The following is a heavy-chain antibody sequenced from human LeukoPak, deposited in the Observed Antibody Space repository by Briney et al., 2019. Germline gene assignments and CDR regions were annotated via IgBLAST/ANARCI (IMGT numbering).Heavy chain of an antibody. J-gene: IGHJ3*02. CDR3: ARDEGIVGASDAFDI. CDR2: ISAYNGNT. D-gene: IGHD1-26*01. CDR1: GYIFSSYG. Sequence: ASVKVSCKASGYIFSSYGLSWVRQAPGQGLEWMGWISAYNGNTNYAQKLQGRVTMTTDTSTSTAYMELRSLRSDDTAVYYCARDEGIVGASDAFDIWGQGTMVTVSS. V-gene: IGHV1-18*01.